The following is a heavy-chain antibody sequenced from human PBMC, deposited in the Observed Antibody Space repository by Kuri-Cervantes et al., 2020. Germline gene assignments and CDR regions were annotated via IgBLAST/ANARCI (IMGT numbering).Heavy chain of an antibody. CDR2: IYFTGST. CDR1: GGSISSHY. CDR3: ASRATVTTDYYYYMDV. V-gene: IGHV4-59*11. Sequence: SETLSLTCSVSGGSISSHYLSWIRQPPGKGLEWIGHIYFTGSTKYNPSLKSRVTISLDVSKNQCSLKLSSVTAADTAVYYCASRATVTTDYYYYMDVWGKGTTVTVSS. D-gene: IGHD4-17*01. J-gene: IGHJ6*03.